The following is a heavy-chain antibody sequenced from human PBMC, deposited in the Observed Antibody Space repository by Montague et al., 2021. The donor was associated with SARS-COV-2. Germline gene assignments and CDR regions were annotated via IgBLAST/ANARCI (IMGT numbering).Heavy chain of an antibody. CDR3: ARGAWHIVVVTAIRDGYYGMDV. J-gene: IGHJ6*02. CDR2: INHSGST. V-gene: IGHV4-34*01. Sequence: SETLSLICAVYGGSFSGYYWSWIRQPPGEGLEWIGEINHSGSTNYNPSLKSRVTISVDTSKNQFSLKLSSVTAADTAVYYCARGAWHIVVVTAIRDGYYGMDVWGQGTTVTVSS. D-gene: IGHD2-21*02. CDR1: GGSFSGYY.